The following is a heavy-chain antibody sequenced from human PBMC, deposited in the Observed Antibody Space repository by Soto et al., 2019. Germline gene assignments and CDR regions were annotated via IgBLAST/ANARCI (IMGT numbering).Heavy chain of an antibody. V-gene: IGHV4-39*01. CDR1: GDSISTSFYY. CDR3: ARHKGGSSSMGYYYYYYMDV. D-gene: IGHD6-6*01. Sequence: PSETLSLTCMVSGDSISTSFYYWGWIRQPPGKGLEWIGCIDYSGSTNYNPSLKSRVTISVDTSKNQFSLKLSSVTAADTAVYYCARHKGGSSSMGYYYYYYMDVWGKGTTVTSP. CDR2: IDYSGST. J-gene: IGHJ6*03.